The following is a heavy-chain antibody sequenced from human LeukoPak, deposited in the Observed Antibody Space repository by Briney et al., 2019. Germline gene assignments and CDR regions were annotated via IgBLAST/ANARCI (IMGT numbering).Heavy chain of an antibody. CDR2: ISGSGGST. D-gene: IGHD3-22*01. CDR3: AKDFIYDSSGYPDY. CDR1: GFTFSSYS. J-gene: IGHJ4*02. V-gene: IGHV3-23*01. Sequence: GESLRLSCAASGFTFSSYSMNWVRQAPGKGLEWVSAISGSGGSTYYADSVKGRFTISRDNSKNTLYLQMNSLRAEDTAVYYCAKDFIYDSSGYPDYWGQGTLVTVSS.